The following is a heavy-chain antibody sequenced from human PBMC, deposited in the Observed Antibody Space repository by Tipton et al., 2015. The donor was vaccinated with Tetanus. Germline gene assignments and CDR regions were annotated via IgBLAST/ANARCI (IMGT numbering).Heavy chain of an antibody. CDR3: ATVPTIAVTGTALGGY. D-gene: IGHD6-19*01. Sequence: QLVQSGPEVKPSETLSLTCTVSGDSISSSDYYWGWIRQPPGKGLEWIGSIYHTGNTYYNPSLKSRATVSVDTAKNQFSLMLSSVTSRDTAVYYCATVPTIAVTGTALGGYWGQGTLVTVSS. J-gene: IGHJ4*02. V-gene: IGHV4-39*01. CDR1: GDSISSSDYY. CDR2: IYHTGNT.